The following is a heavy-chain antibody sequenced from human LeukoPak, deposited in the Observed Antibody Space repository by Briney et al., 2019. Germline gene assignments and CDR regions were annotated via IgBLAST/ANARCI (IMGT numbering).Heavy chain of an antibody. J-gene: IGHJ6*03. CDR3: AREAYASGSFRTDYYYMDV. CDR2: ISPTSGGT. Sequence: ASVKVSCKASGYTFTSCAMNWVRQAPGQGLEWMGWISPTSGGTNYQGRVTMTRDTSISTAYMELSRLRSDDTAVYYCAREAYASGSFRTDYYYMDVWGKGTTVTISS. CDR1: GYTFTSCA. V-gene: IGHV1-2*02. D-gene: IGHD3-10*01.